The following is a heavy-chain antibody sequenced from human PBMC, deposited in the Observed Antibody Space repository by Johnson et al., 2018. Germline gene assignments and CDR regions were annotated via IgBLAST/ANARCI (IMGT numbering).Heavy chain of an antibody. Sequence: VQLLESGGVVVQPGGSLRRSCAAAGCTFHDQTMHWVRQVPGQGPEWIYLVHWRGGVQYYGNSVKGRFTISRDNSKTSLFLQMNSLRTEDTAFYYCAKERGGYRGFDYWGQGTLVTVSS. J-gene: IGHJ4*02. CDR1: GCTFHDQT. CDR2: VHWRGGVQ. V-gene: IGHV3-43*01. D-gene: IGHD5-18*01. CDR3: AKERGGYRGFDY.